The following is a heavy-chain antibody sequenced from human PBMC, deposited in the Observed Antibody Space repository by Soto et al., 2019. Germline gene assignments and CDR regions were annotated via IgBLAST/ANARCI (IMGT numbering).Heavy chain of an antibody. CDR2: INPNSGGT. Sequence: ASVKVSCKASGYTFTGYYMHWVRQAPGQGLEWMGWINPNSGGTNYAQKFQGWVTMTRDTSISTAYMELSRLRSDDTAVYYGARVDSSSSYYGMDVWGQGTTVTVSS. CDR1: GYTFTGYY. CDR3: ARVDSSSSYYGMDV. V-gene: IGHV1-2*04. J-gene: IGHJ6*02. D-gene: IGHD6-6*01.